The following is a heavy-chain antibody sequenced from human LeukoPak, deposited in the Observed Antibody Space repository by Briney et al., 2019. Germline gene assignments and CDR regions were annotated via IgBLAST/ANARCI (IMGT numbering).Heavy chain of an antibody. CDR3: ARTPSSSIESEYYFDY. CDR2: ISSSSSYI. CDR1: GFTFSSYR. D-gene: IGHD6-6*01. Sequence: GGPLRLSCAASGFTFSSYRMNWVRQAPGKGLEWVSSISSSSSYIYYADSVKGRFTISRDNAKNSLYLQMNSLRAEDTAVYYCARTPSSSIESEYYFDYWGQGTLVTVSS. V-gene: IGHV3-21*01. J-gene: IGHJ4*02.